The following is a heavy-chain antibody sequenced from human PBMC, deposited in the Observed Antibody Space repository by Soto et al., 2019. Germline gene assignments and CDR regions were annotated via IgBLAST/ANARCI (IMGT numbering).Heavy chain of an antibody. Sequence: GGSLRLSCAASGFTFSNAWMNWVRQAPGKGLEWVGRIKSKTDGGTTDYAAPVKGRFTISRDDSKNTLYLQMNSLKTEDTAVYYCTTDQDYYDSSGYYYPSFDYWGQGTLVTVSS. D-gene: IGHD3-22*01. CDR3: TTDQDYYDSSGYYYPSFDY. V-gene: IGHV3-15*07. CDR1: GFTFSNAW. J-gene: IGHJ4*02. CDR2: IKSKTDGGTT.